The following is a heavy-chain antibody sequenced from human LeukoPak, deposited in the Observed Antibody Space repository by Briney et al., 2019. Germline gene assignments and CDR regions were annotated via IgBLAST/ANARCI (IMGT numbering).Heavy chain of an antibody. D-gene: IGHD3-10*01. J-gene: IGHJ3*02. CDR3: ARTRSGWGGFDI. CDR1: GDSVSSNSVT. V-gene: IGHV6-1*01. Sequence: SQTLPLTCAISGDSVSSNSVTWNWIRQSPSRGLEWLGRTYYKSKWFNDYALSVKGRITINPDTSKNQFSLQLNSVTPEDTAVYYCARTRSGWGGFDIWGQGTMVTVSS. CDR2: TYYKSKWFN.